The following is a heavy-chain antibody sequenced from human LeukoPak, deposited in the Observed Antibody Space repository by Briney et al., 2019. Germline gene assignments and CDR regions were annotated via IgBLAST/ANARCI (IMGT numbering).Heavy chain of an antibody. D-gene: IGHD2-2*01. V-gene: IGHV1-69*13. J-gene: IGHJ5*02. CDR3: ARAKPGYCSSTSCSEFDP. Sequence: ASVKVPCKASGGIFSSYAIIWVRQAPGQGLEWMGGIIPIFGTANYAQKFQGRVTITADESTSTAYMELSSLRSEDTAVYYCARAKPGYCSSTSCSEFDPWGQGTLVTVSS. CDR2: IIPIFGTA. CDR1: GGIFSSYA.